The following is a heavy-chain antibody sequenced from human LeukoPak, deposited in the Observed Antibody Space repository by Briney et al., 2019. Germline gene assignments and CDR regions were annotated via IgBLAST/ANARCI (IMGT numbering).Heavy chain of an antibody. CDR2: IIPILGIA. CDR1: GGTFSSYA. V-gene: IGHV1-69*04. CDR3: ARDRGYCSGGSCYSDWFDP. Sequence: PVKVSCKASGGTFSSYAISWVRHTPVQELEWMGRIIPILGIANYAQKFQGRVTITADKSTSTAYMELSSLRSEDTAVYYCARDRGYCSGGSCYSDWFDPWGQGTLVTVSS. J-gene: IGHJ5*02. D-gene: IGHD2-15*01.